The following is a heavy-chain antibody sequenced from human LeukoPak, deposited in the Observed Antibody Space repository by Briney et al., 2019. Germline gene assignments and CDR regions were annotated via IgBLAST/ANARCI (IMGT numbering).Heavy chain of an antibody. CDR2: ISSSSSYI. V-gene: IGHV3-21*01. CDR3: ARHRSGGSQDDAFDI. J-gene: IGHJ3*02. CDR1: GFTLSSYS. Sequence: GGSLRLSCAASGFTLSSYSMNWVRQAPGKGLEWVSFISSSSSYIYYADSVKGRFTISRGNAKNSLYLQMNSLRAEDTAVYYCARHRSGGSQDDAFDIWGQGTMVTVSS. D-gene: IGHD2-15*01.